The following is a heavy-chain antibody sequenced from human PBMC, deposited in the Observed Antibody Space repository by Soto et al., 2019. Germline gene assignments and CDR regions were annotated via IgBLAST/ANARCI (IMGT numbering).Heavy chain of an antibody. CDR3: AKDESRTIFGVVIPGNFDY. CDR1: GFTFSSYA. Sequence: PGGSLRLSCAASGFTFSSYAMSWVRQAPGKGLEWVSATSGSGGSTYYADSVKGRFTISRDNSKNTLYLQMNSLRAEDTAVYYCAKDESRTIFGVVIPGNFDYWGQGTLVTVSS. D-gene: IGHD3-3*01. V-gene: IGHV3-23*01. J-gene: IGHJ4*02. CDR2: TSGSGGST.